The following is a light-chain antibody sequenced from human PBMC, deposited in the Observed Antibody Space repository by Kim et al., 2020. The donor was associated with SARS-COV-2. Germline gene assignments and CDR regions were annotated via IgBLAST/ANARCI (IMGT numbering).Light chain of an antibody. CDR3: SSYTSSSTGV. CDR1: SSDVGGYNY. J-gene: IGLJ2*01. CDR2: DVS. Sequence: QSALTQPASVSGSPGQSITISCTGTSSDVGGYNYVSWYQQHPGKAPKLMIYDVSNRPSGVSNRFSGSKSGNTASLTISGLQAEDKADYYCSSYTSSSTGVFGGGTQLTVL. V-gene: IGLV2-14*03.